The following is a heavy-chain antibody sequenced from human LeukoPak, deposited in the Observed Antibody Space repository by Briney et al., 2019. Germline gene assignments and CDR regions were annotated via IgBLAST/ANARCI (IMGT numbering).Heavy chain of an antibody. D-gene: IGHD3-22*01. CDR1: GFSFSRYA. CDR3: AKNFDTNGYYFCPIGY. CDR2: ISASGGST. J-gene: IGHJ4*02. Sequence: GGSLRLSCVASGFSFSRYALSWVRQAPGKGLEWVSGISASGGSTYYADSVKGRFTISRDTPKNTLYLQMNSLRAEDTAVFYCAKNFDTNGYYFCPIGYWGQGTLVTVSS. V-gene: IGHV3-23*01.